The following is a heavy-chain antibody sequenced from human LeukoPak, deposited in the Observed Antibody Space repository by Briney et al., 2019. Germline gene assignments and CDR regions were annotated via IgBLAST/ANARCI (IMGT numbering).Heavy chain of an antibody. V-gene: IGHV1-2*02. CDR1: GYTFTSYY. J-gene: IGHJ4*02. Sequence: ASVKVSCKASGYTFTSYYMHWVRQAPGQGLEWMGWINPNSGGTNYAQKFQGRVTMTRDTSISTAYMELSRLRSDDTAVYYCAREMTTVTTFNYWGQGTLVTVSS. CDR2: INPNSGGT. CDR3: AREMTTVTTFNY. D-gene: IGHD4-17*01.